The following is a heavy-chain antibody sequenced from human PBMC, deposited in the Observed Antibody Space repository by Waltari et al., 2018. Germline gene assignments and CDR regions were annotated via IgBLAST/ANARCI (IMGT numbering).Heavy chain of an antibody. V-gene: IGHV3-33*01. CDR3: ARDRRAMVNGPYYVDY. CDR1: GFTFSSYG. D-gene: IGHD5-18*01. J-gene: IGHJ4*02. CDR2: IWYDGSNK. Sequence: QVQLVESGGGVVQPGRSLRLSCAASGFTFSSYGMHWVRQAPCKGLEWVAVIWYDGSNKYYADSVKGRFTISSDNSKNTLYLQMNSLRAEDTAVYYCARDRRAMVNGPYYVDYWGQGTLVTVSS.